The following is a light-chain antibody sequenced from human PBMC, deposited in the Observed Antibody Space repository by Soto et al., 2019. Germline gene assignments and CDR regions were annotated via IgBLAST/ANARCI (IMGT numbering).Light chain of an antibody. Sequence: QSVLTQPASVSGSPGQSITISYTGTSSDVGSYNLVSWYQQHPGKAPKVMIYEVSKRPSGVFNRFSGSKSGNTASLTISGLQAEDEADYYCCSYAGSSAYVFGIGTKVTV. V-gene: IGLV2-23*02. J-gene: IGLJ1*01. CDR2: EVS. CDR1: SSDVGSYNL. CDR3: CSYAGSSAYV.